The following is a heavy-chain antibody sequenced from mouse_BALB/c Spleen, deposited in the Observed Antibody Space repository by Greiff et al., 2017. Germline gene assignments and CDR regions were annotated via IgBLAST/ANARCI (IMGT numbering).Heavy chain of an antibody. CDR2: INPSTGYT. Sequence: VQLQQSGAELAKPGASVKMSCKASGYTFTSYWMHWVKQRPGQGLEWIGYINPSTGYTEYNQKFKDKATLTADKSSSTAYMQLSSLTSEDSAVYYCARKNYYRYDGPYFDVWGAGTTVTVSS. D-gene: IGHD2-14*01. CDR1: GYTFTSYW. CDR3: ARKNYYRYDGPYFDV. V-gene: IGHV1-7*01. J-gene: IGHJ1*01.